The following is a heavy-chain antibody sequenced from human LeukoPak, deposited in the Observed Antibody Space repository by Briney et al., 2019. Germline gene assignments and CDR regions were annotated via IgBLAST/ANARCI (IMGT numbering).Heavy chain of an antibody. D-gene: IGHD3-10*01. Sequence: SETLSLTCTVSGGSISSGGYYWSWIRQHPGKGLEWIGYIYYSGSTNYNPSLKSRVTISVDTSKNQFSLKLSSVTAADTAVYYCARLPPSITMVRGVIARWYYFDYWGQGTLVTVSS. V-gene: IGHV4-61*08. CDR3: ARLPPSITMVRGVIARWYYFDY. CDR1: GGSISSGGYY. J-gene: IGHJ4*02. CDR2: IYYSGST.